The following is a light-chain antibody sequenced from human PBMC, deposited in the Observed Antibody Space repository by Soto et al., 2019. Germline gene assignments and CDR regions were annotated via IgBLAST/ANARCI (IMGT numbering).Light chain of an antibody. V-gene: IGLV1-40*01. J-gene: IGLJ2*01. CDR2: GNS. Sequence: QSVLTQPPSVSGAPGQRVTISCTGSSSNIGAGYDVHWYQQLPGTAPKLLIYGNSNRPSGVPDRFSGSKSGTSASLAITGLQAEDEADYYCSSNVGGTNLKIFGGGTKLTVL. CDR3: SSNVGGTNLKI. CDR1: SSNIGAGYD.